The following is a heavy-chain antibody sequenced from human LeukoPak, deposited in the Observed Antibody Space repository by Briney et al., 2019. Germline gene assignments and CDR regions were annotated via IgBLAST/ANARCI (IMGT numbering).Heavy chain of an antibody. D-gene: IGHD3-16*02. CDR1: GFTFSSYD. V-gene: IGHV3-30*02. Sequence: GGSLRLSCEASGFTFSSYDMHWVRQAPGKGLEWVAFIRYDGSDKYYADSVKGRFTISRDNSKNTLSLQMNSLRAEDTAMYYCAAPIVKYYYTDVWGKGTTVTISS. J-gene: IGHJ6*03. CDR3: AAPIVKYYYTDV. CDR2: IRYDGSDK.